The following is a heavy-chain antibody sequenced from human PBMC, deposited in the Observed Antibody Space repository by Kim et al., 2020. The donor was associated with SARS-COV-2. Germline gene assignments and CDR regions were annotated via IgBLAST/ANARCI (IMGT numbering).Heavy chain of an antibody. V-gene: IGHV6-1*01. J-gene: IGHJ4*02. CDR3: ARLSWNPKGFDY. Sequence: DYAVSVKSRITINPDTSKNQFSLQLNSVTPEDTAVYYCARLSWNPKGFDYWGQGTLVTVSS. D-gene: IGHD1-1*01.